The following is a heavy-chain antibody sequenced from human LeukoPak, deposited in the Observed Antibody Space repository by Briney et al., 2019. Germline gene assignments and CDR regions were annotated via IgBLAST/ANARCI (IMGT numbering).Heavy chain of an antibody. CDR3: AKGRDSLVRGVIITTRFES. CDR2: ISDSGGST. V-gene: IGHV3-23*01. D-gene: IGHD3-10*01. Sequence: GGSLRLSCAASGFTFSNNAMTWVRQAPGKGLEWVSGISDSGGSTNYADSVKGRFTISRDNAKNTLYLQMNSLRAEDTAVYYCAKGRDSLVRGVIITTRFESWGQGTLVTVSS. CDR1: GFTFSNNA. J-gene: IGHJ4*02.